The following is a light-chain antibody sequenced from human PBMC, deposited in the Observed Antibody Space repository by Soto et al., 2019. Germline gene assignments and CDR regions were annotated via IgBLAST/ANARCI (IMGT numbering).Light chain of an antibody. J-gene: IGKJ2*01. CDR1: QSVASN. CDR3: QQYHNWPPQYT. V-gene: IGKV3-15*01. CDR2: GAS. Sequence: EIVMTQSPASLSVSPGDGATLSCRASQSVASNVAWYQQKPGQGPRLLIHGASTRAVGVPARFSGSGSGTDFTLTISRLQSEDFAVYYCQQYHNWPPQYTFGQGMKLQIK.